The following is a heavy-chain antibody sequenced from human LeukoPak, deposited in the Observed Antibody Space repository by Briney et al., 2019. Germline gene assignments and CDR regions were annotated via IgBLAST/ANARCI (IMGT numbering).Heavy chain of an antibody. Sequence: ASVKVSCKASGYTFTSYYMPWVRQAPGQGLEWMGIINPSGGSTSYAQKFQGRVTMTRDTSTSTVYMELSSLRSEDTAVYYCAREYTMVRGVIKGSDAFDIWGQGTMVTVSS. CDR3: AREYTMVRGVIKGSDAFDI. D-gene: IGHD3-10*01. CDR1: GYTFTSYY. J-gene: IGHJ3*02. V-gene: IGHV1-46*01. CDR2: INPSGGST.